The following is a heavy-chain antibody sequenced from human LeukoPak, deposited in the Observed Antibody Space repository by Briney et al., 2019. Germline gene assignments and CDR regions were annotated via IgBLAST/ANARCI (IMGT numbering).Heavy chain of an antibody. V-gene: IGHV4-38-2*02. J-gene: IGHJ4*02. CDR1: GYSISSGYY. Sequence: SETLSLTCTVSGYSISSGYYWGWIRQPPGKGLEWIGSIYHSGSTYYNPSLKSRVTISVDTSKNQFSLKLSSVTAEDTAVYYCARVGRYCTNGVCYFDYWGQGTLVTVSS. CDR3: ARVGRYCTNGVCYFDY. CDR2: IYHSGST. D-gene: IGHD2-8*01.